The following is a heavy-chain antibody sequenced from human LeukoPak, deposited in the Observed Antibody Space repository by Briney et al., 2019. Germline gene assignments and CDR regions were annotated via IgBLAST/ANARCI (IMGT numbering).Heavy chain of an antibody. Sequence: PGGSLRLSCAASGFTFTSSSMHWVRQAPGKGLEWVAVISYDIYSKYYADSVRGRFTISRDNSENTLYLQMNSLRGEDTAVYSCARDAWSVRSYFDYWGQGTLVTASS. CDR1: GFTFTSSS. J-gene: IGHJ4*02. V-gene: IGHV3-30*04. D-gene: IGHD2-8*01. CDR3: ARDAWSVRSYFDY. CDR2: ISYDIYSK.